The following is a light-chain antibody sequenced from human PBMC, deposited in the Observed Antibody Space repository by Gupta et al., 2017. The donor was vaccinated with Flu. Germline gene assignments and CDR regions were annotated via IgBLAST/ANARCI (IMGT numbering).Light chain of an antibody. J-gene: IGLJ3*02. CDR3: CSYAGSYTWV. CDR2: GVT. Sequence: QSALTQPRSVSGSPGQSATISCTGTSSDVGGYNHVSWYQQHPGKAPKLMIYGVTERPSGVPDRFSGSKSGNTASLTISGLQAEDEADYYCCSYAGSYTWVFGGGTKLTVL. CDR1: SSDVGGYNH. V-gene: IGLV2-11*01.